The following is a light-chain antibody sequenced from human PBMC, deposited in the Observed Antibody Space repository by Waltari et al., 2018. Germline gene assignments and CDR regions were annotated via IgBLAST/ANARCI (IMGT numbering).Light chain of an antibody. CDR2: WAS. CDR3: HQYYSGPRT. J-gene: IGKJ1*01. CDR1: QSVLYSSNDKNY. Sequence: DIVMTQSPDSLAVSLGERATINRKSSQSVLYSSNDKNYLAWYQQKPRQPPRLLIYWASTLESGVPDRFSGSGSGTDFTLTISSLQAEDVAVYYCHQYYSGPRTFGQGTKVEIK. V-gene: IGKV4-1*01.